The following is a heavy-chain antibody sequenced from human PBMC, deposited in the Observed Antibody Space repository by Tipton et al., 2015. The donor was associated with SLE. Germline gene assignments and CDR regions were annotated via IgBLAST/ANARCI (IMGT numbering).Heavy chain of an antibody. D-gene: IGHD1-14*01. J-gene: IGHJ3*01. V-gene: IGHV4-61*02. CDR3: ARDQFATVGAFDL. Sequence: TLSLTCTVSGDSISSGLYYWSWIRQPAGKGLEWIGRIYTSGSTNYHTSLRSRVTVSLDTSKNQISLNLTSVTAADTALYFCARDQFATVGAFDLWGQGTMVTVSS. CDR2: IYTSGST. CDR1: GDSISSGLYY.